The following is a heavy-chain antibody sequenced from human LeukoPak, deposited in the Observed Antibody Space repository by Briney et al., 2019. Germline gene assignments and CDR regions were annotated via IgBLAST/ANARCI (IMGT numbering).Heavy chain of an antibody. CDR3: ARGFCSGGSCYYRLFDY. D-gene: IGHD2-15*01. CDR2: MNPNSGNT. CDR1: GYTFTSYD. J-gene: IGHJ4*02. Sequence: GASVKVSCKASGYTFTSYDINWVRQATGQGLEWMGWMNPNSGNTGYAQKFQGRVTITRNTSISTAYMELSSLRSEDTAVYYCARGFCSGGSCYYRLFDYWGQGTLVTVSS. V-gene: IGHV1-8*03.